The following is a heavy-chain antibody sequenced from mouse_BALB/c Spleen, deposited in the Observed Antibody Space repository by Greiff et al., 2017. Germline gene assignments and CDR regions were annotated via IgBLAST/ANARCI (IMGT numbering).Heavy chain of an antibody. J-gene: IGHJ1*01. CDR2: ISSGGSYT. Sequence: DVMLVESGGGLVKPGGSLKLSCAASGFTFSSYAMSWVRQTPEKRLEWVATISSGGSYTYYPDSVKGRFTISRDNAKNTLYLQMSSLRSEDTAMYYCARREFGYGNYGGYFDVWGAGTTVTVSS. D-gene: IGHD2-10*02. V-gene: IGHV5-9-1*01. CDR1: GFTFSSYA. CDR3: ARREFGYGNYGGYFDV.